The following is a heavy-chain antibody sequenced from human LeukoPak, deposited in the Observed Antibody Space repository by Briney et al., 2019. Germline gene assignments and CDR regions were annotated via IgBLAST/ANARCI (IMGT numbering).Heavy chain of an antibody. D-gene: IGHD2-2*01. CDR3: ARGCSSTSCYVKAFDI. J-gene: IGHJ3*02. Sequence: SETLSLTCTVSGYSISSGYYWGWIRQPPGKGLEWIGSIYHSGSTYYNPSLKSRVTISVDTSKNQFSLKLSSVTAADTAVYYCARGCSSTSCYVKAFDIWGQGTMVTVSS. V-gene: IGHV4-38-2*02. CDR1: GYSISSGYY. CDR2: IYHSGST.